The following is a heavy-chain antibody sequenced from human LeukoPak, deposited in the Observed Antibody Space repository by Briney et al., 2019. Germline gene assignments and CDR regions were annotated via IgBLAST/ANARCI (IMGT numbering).Heavy chain of an antibody. D-gene: IGHD6-13*01. CDR1: GGTFSSYA. J-gene: IGHJ5*02. Sequence: AASVKVSCKASGGTFSSYAISWVRQAPGQGLEWMGGIIPIFVTANYAQKFQGRVTITADESTSTAYMELSSLRSEDTAVYYRARGGWSGDSSSWFPSWFDPWGQGTLVTVSS. V-gene: IGHV1-69*13. CDR2: IIPIFVTA. CDR3: ARGGWSGDSSSWFPSWFDP.